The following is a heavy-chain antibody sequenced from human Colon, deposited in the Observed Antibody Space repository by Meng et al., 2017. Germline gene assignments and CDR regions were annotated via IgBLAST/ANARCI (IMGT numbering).Heavy chain of an antibody. Sequence: QLQPPESGPGLVKPLETLSLTCTVSGGSISSSSYYWGWIRQPPGKGLEWIAEIFHSGSTNYKSSLKSRATISVDRSKNQFSLKLNSVTAADTAVYYCAAIFGLGPGYWGQGTLVTVSS. CDR3: AAIFGLGPGY. D-gene: IGHD3-3*01. J-gene: IGHJ4*02. V-gene: IGHV4-39*07. CDR2: IFHSGST. CDR1: GGSISSSSYY.